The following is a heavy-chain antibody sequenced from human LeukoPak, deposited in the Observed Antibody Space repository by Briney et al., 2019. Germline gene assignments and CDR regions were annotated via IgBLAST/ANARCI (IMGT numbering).Heavy chain of an antibody. CDR1: GGSISSYY. Sequence: SETLSLTCTVSGGSISSYYWSWIRQPPGKGLEWIGYIYYSGSTNYNPSLKSRVTISVDTSKNQFSLKLSSVTAADTAVYYCARSLTGYYIVPIDYWGQGTLVTISS. V-gene: IGHV4-59*01. D-gene: IGHD3-9*01. CDR2: IYYSGST. J-gene: IGHJ4*02. CDR3: ARSLTGYYIVPIDY.